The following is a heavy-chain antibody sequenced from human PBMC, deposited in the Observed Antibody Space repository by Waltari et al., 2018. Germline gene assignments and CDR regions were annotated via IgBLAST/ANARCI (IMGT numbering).Heavy chain of an antibody. Sequence: QLQLQESGPGLVKPSETLSLICTVSGGSISGAYYWDWIRQSPGTGLEWIGDVSSGGNTHYNPSLNVRVTISTDTCKNQFSLRLRSVTAADTAVYYCARHRGVHTGFPGLDPWGQGTLVTVSS. D-gene: IGHD3-10*01. CDR2: VSSGGNT. CDR1: GGSISGAYY. V-gene: IGHV4-39*01. CDR3: ARHRGVHTGFPGLDP. J-gene: IGHJ5*02.